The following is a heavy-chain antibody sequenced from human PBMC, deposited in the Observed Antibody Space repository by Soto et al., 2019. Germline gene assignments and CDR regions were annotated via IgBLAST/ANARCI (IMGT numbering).Heavy chain of an antibody. V-gene: IGHV4-59*08. CDR1: GGSISSYY. J-gene: IGHJ4*02. CDR3: ARHGGNYVLMCN. D-gene: IGHD4-4*01. Sequence: QVQLQESGPGLVKPSETLSLTCTVSGGSISSYYWSWIRQPPGKELEWIGYVYYGGSSNYNPSLESRVTISVDPSRNQISLKVNSVTASDTAVYYCARHGGNYVLMCNWGQGTLVTVSS. CDR2: VYYGGSS.